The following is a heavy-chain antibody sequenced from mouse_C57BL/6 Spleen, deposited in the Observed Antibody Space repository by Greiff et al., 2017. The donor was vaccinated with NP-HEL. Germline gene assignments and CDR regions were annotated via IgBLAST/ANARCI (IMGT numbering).Heavy chain of an antibody. V-gene: IGHV1-53*01. CDR2: INPSNGGT. D-gene: IGHD1-1*01. CDR3: ARGGAYYGSSLWYFDV. Sequence: VQLQQSGTELVKPGASVKLSCKASGYTFTSYWMHWVKQRPGQGLEWIGNINPSNGGTNYNEKFKSKATLTVDKSSSTAYMQLSSLTSEDAAVYYCARGGAYYGSSLWYFDVWGTGTTVTVSS. J-gene: IGHJ1*03. CDR1: GYTFTSYW.